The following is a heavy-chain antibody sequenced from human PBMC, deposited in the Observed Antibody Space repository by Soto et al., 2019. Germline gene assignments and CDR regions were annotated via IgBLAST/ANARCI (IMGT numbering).Heavy chain of an antibody. CDR1: GFTFSSYS. D-gene: IGHD2-2*01. CDR3: ARDRSGLVVPGDREMDV. CDR2: ISSSSSTT. Sequence: GGSLRLSCAASGFTFSSYSMNWVRQAPGKGLEWVSYISSSSSTTYYADSVKGRFTISRDNAKNSLYLQMNSLRAEDTAVYYCARDRSGLVVPGDREMDVWGKGTTVTVSS. J-gene: IGHJ6*04. V-gene: IGHV3-48*01.